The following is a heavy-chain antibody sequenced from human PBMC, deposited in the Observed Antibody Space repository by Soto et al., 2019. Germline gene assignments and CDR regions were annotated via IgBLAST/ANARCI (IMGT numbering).Heavy chain of an antibody. J-gene: IGHJ5*02. CDR3: TRGPPRVQWFDP. CDR1: GGAVSSGTYY. CDR2: IYFTRST. V-gene: IGHV4-61*01. Sequence: KASETLSLTCTVSGGAVSSGTYYWSWIRQPPGKGLEWIGHIYFTRSTNYNPSLKSRVTMSLDTSRNQFSLKLSSVTAADTAVYYCTRGPPRVQWFDPWGLGTLVTVS.